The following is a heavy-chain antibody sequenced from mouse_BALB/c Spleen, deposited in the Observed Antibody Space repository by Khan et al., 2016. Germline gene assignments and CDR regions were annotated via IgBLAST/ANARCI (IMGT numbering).Heavy chain of an antibody. CDR2: INTYTGEP. D-gene: IGHD2-2*01. V-gene: IGHV9-1*02. Sequence: QFQLVQSGPELKKPGETVKISCKASGYTFTNSGMNWVKQAPGKGLKWVGWINTYTGEPTYADDFKGRFAFSLETSASTAYLQINNLKNEDMTTXFCARGAMVTTGWYFDVWGAGTTVTVSS. CDR1: GYTFTNSG. J-gene: IGHJ1*01. CDR3: ARGAMVTTGWYFDV.